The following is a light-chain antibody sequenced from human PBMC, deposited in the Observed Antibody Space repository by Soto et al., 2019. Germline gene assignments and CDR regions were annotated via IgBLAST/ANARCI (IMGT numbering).Light chain of an antibody. CDR3: QQSYTYRT. CDR2: GAS. J-gene: IGKJ1*01. CDR1: QGLSSW. Sequence: DIQMTQSPSYLSASVGDRVTITCRASQGLSSWVAWYQQKPGKAPKLLIYGASTLQSGVPSRFSGSGSGTDFTLTISSLQPEDFGTYYCQQSYTYRTFGPGTKVDIK. V-gene: IGKV1-12*01.